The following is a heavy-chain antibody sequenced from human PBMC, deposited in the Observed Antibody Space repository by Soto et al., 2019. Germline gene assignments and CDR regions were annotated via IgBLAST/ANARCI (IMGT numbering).Heavy chain of an antibody. D-gene: IGHD5-18*01. CDR3: ARDQQRGYRYGEFDY. Sequence: PSETLSLGCTVYGGSFSGDYWSWIHQPPGKGRGWIGEINHSGSTNYNPSLKIRVTISVDTSKKEFSLKLSSVTSADTAVCHCARDQQRGYRYGEFDYWRQGTLVTISA. J-gene: IGHJ4*02. CDR2: INHSGST. CDR1: GGSFSGDY. V-gene: IGHV4-34*01.